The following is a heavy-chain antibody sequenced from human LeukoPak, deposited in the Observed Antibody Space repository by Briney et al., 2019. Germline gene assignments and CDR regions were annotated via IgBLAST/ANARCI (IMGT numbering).Heavy chain of an antibody. J-gene: IGHJ4*02. V-gene: IGHV1-69*04. Sequence: SVKVSCKASGGTFSSYAISWVRQAPGQGLEWMGRIIPILGIANYAQKFQGRVTITADKSTSTAYMELSSLRSEDTAVYYCASAIGYSPGDLDYWGQGTLVTVSS. CDR3: ASAIGYSPGDLDY. CDR2: IIPILGIA. CDR1: GGTFSSYA. D-gene: IGHD5-18*01.